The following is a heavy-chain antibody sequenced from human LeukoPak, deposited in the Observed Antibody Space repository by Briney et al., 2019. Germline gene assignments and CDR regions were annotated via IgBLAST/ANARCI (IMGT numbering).Heavy chain of an antibody. V-gene: IGHV3-30-3*01. CDR1: GFTFSSYA. CDR2: ISYDGSNK. J-gene: IGHJ3*02. D-gene: IGHD3-22*01. CDR3: ARGAPYYYDSSGYYDDAFDI. Sequence: GSLRLSCAASGFTFSSYAMHWVRQAPGKGLEWVAVISYDGSNKYYADSVKGRFTISRDNSKNTLYLQMNSLRAEDTAVYYCARGAPYYYDSSGYYDDAFDIWGQGTMVTVSS.